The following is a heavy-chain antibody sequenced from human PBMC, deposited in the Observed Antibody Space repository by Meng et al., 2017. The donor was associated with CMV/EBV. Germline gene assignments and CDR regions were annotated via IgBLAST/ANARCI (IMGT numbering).Heavy chain of an antibody. CDR2: IIPIFGTA. CDR1: GGTFSSYA. V-gene: IGHV1-69*05. J-gene: IGHJ6*02. D-gene: IGHD4-11*01. CDR3: ARPTTVTMTVYYYYGMDV. Sequence: SVKVSCKASGGTFSSYAISWVRQAPGQGLEWMGGIIPIFGTANYAQKFQGRVTITTDESTSTAYMELSSLRSEDTAVYYCARPTTVTMTVYYYYGMDVWGQGTTVTVSS.